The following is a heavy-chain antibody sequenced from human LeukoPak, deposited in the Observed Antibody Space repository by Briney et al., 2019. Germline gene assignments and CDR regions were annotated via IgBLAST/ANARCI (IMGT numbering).Heavy chain of an antibody. V-gene: IGHV4-31*03. Sequence: SETLSLTCTFSGGSISSGGYYWSWIRQHPGKGLEWIGYIYYSGSTYYNPSLKSRVTISVDTSKNQFSLKLSSVTAADTAVYYCARVPPPKRGVDYWGQGTLVTVSS. CDR2: IYYSGST. J-gene: IGHJ4*02. CDR3: ARVPPPKRGVDY. CDR1: GGSISSGGYY.